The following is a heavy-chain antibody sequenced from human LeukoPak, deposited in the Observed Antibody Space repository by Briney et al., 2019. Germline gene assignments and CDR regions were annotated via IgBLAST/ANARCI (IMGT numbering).Heavy chain of an antibody. J-gene: IGHJ4*02. CDR3: AKETYCSSTSCYRPDY. D-gene: IGHD2-2*01. V-gene: IGHV3-23*01. Sequence: GGSLRLSCAASGFTLSSYAMSWVRQAPGKGLEWVSGISGSGGSTYHADSVKGRFTISRDNSKNTLYLQMNSLRAGDTAVYYCAKETYCSSTSCYRPDYWGQGTLVTVSS. CDR2: ISGSGGST. CDR1: GFTLSSYA.